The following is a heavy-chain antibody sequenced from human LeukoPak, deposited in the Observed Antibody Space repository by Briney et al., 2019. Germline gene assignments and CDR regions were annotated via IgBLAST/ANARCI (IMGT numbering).Heavy chain of an antibody. Sequence: GGSLRLSCTASGFTFSGYSMNWVRQAPGKGLEWVSSISSSSSYIYYADSVKGRFTISRDNAKNSLYLQMNSLRAEDTAVYYCARDQGGWFDPWGQGTLVTVSS. J-gene: IGHJ5*02. CDR2: ISSSSSYI. V-gene: IGHV3-21*01. D-gene: IGHD1-26*01. CDR3: ARDQGGWFDP. CDR1: GFTFSGYS.